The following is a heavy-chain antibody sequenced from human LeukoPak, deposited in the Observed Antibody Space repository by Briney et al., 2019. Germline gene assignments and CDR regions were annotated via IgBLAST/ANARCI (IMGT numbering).Heavy chain of an antibody. CDR3: APRIAVPGTGTNYY. D-gene: IGHD6-19*01. CDR2: VRYDGSNK. V-gene: IGHV3-30*02. J-gene: IGHJ4*02. Sequence: GGSLRLSCAASGFTVSSNYMSWVRQAPGKGLEWVAFVRYDGSNKYHADSVKGRFTISRDNSKNTLYLQMNSLRPEDTAVYYCAPRIAVPGTGTNYYWGQGTLVTVSS. CDR1: GFTVSSNY.